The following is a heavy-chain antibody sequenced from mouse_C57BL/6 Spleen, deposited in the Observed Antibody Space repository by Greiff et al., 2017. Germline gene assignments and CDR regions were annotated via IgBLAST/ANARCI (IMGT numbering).Heavy chain of an antibody. Sequence: EVHLVESGGDLVKPGGSLKLSCAASGFTFSSYGMSWVRQTPDKRLEWVATISSGGSYTYYPDSVKGRFTISRDNAKNTLYLQMSSLKSEDTAMYYCARHGKRDYFDYWGQGTTLTVSS. V-gene: IGHV5-6*01. CDR1: GFTFSSYG. CDR2: ISSGGSYT. J-gene: IGHJ2*01. D-gene: IGHD2-1*01. CDR3: ARHGKRDYFDY.